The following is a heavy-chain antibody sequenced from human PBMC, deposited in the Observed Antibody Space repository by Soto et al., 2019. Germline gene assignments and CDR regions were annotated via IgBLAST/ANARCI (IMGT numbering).Heavy chain of an antibody. CDR1: GFTVSSNY. Sequence: GGSLRLSCAASGFTVSSNYMSWVRQAPGKGLEWVSVIYSGGSTYYADSVKGRFTISRDNSKNTLYLQMNSQRAEDTAVYYCATEQQLEGYFDYWGQGTLVTVSS. V-gene: IGHV3-53*01. CDR2: IYSGGST. CDR3: ATEQQLEGYFDY. J-gene: IGHJ4*02. D-gene: IGHD6-13*01.